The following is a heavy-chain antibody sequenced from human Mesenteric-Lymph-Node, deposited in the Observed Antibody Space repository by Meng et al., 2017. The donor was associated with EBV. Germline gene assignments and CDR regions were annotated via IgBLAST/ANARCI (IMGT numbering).Heavy chain of an antibody. Sequence: APLAESGPGLVKPSQTLPPTCGVSGDSISGGGYYWSWIRQPPGKGLEWIGYISYSGNTYYNTSLKSRLTISLDTSKNQFSLKLKSVTAADTAVYYCARALYSGYDYFDWGQGTLVTVSS. J-gene: IGHJ1*01. CDR1: GDSISGGGYY. CDR3: ARALYSGYDYFD. CDR2: ISYSGNT. D-gene: IGHD5-12*01. V-gene: IGHV4-30-4*01.